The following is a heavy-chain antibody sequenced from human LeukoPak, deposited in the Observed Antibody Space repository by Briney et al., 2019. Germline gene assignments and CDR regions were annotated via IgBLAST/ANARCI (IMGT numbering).Heavy chain of an antibody. CDR3: ARDLEEQWLVHHLGYYYGMDV. V-gene: IGHV1-2*02. CDR2: INPNSGGT. D-gene: IGHD6-19*01. Sequence: GASVKVPCKASGYTFTGYYMHWVRQAPGQGLEWMGWINPNSGGTNYAQKFQGRVTMTRDTSISTAYMELSRLRSDDTAVYYCARDLEEQWLVHHLGYYYGMDVWGQGTTVTVSS. J-gene: IGHJ6*02. CDR1: GYTFTGYY.